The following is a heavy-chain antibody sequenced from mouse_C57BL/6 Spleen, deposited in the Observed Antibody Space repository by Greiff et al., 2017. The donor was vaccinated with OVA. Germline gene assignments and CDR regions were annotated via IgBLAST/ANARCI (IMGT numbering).Heavy chain of an antibody. Sequence: EVQLVESGGGLVQPKGSLKLSCAASGFTFNTYAMHWVRQAPGKGLEWVARIRSKSSNYATYYADSVKDRFTISRDDSQSMLYLQIHNLKTKDTALYACVRVYYDYDGFAYWGQGTLVTVSA. D-gene: IGHD2-4*01. CDR3: VRVYYDYDGFAY. J-gene: IGHJ3*01. CDR2: IRSKSSNYAT. CDR1: GFTFNTYA. V-gene: IGHV10-3*01.